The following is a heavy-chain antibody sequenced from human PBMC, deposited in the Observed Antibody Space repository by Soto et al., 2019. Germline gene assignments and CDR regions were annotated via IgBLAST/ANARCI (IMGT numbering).Heavy chain of an antibody. J-gene: IGHJ4*02. D-gene: IGHD4-17*01. Sequence: SETLSLTCGVYGGSFSGYDWSWIRQPPGKGLEWIGEINHSGSTNYNPPLKSRVTISVDTSKNQFSLKLSSVTAADTAVYYCARASYGDYVVDYWGQGTLVTVSS. V-gene: IGHV4-34*01. CDR3: ARASYGDYVVDY. CDR2: INHSGST. CDR1: GGSFSGYD.